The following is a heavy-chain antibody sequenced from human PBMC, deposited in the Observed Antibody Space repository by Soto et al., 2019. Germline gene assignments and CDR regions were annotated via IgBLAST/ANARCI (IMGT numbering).Heavy chain of an antibody. Sequence: QLQLQESGPGLVKPSETLSLTCTVSGGSISSSPYYWAWIRQPPGKGLQWIGNIYYNGNTFYNPSLRSRVTSSIDTSNSQSSLGLSSVTASDTAVYDFASHGPPTNSCNQLNRWGQGTLVTVSS. J-gene: IGHJ5*02. D-gene: IGHD2-2*01. CDR3: ASHGPPTNSCNQLNR. CDR2: IYYNGNT. V-gene: IGHV4-39*01. CDR1: GGSISSSPYY.